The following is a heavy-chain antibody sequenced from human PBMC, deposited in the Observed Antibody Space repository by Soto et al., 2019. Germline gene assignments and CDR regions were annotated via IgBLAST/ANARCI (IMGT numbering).Heavy chain of an antibody. CDR2: IYYSGST. J-gene: IGHJ5*02. D-gene: IGHD3-10*01. CDR3: ARGITMVRGVIIRPYNWFDP. V-gene: IGHV4-31*03. CDR1: GGSISSGGYY. Sequence: QVQLQESGPGLVKPSQTLSLTCTVSGGSISSGGYYWSWIRQHPGKGLEWIGYIYYSGSTYYNPSLKSRVTISVDTSKNQFSLKLSSVTAADTAVYYCARGITMVRGVIIRPYNWFDPWGQGTLVTVSS.